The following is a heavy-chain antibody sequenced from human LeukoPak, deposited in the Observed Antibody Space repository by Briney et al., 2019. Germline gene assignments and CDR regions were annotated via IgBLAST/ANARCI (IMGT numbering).Heavy chain of an antibody. CDR2: IYTSGST. Sequence: SETLSLTCTVSGGSISTYSWSWIRQLAGKGLEWIGRIYTSGSTNYNPSLKSRVTMSVDTSKNQFSLKLSSVTAADTAVYYCARASPSDDMLDVWGQGTTVTVSS. CDR1: GGSISTYS. D-gene: IGHD3-22*01. V-gene: IGHV4-4*07. CDR3: ARASPSDDMLDV. J-gene: IGHJ6*02.